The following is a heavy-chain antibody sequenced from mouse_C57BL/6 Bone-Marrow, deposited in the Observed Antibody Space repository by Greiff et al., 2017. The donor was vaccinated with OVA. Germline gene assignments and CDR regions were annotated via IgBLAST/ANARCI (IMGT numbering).Heavy chain of an antibody. D-gene: IGHD1-1*01. J-gene: IGHJ2*01. Sequence: VQLQQSGAELVRPGASVTLSCKASGYTFTDYEMHWVKQTPVHGLEWIGAIDPETGGTAYNQKFKGKAILTADKSSSTAYMELRSQTSEDSAVYYCTRETTVTGDYWGQGTTLTVSS. CDR3: TRETTVTGDY. V-gene: IGHV1-15*01. CDR2: IDPETGGT. CDR1: GYTFTDYE.